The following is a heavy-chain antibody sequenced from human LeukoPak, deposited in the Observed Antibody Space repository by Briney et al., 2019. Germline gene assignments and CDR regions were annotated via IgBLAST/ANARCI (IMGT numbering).Heavy chain of an antibody. D-gene: IGHD3-16*01. J-gene: IGHJ6*03. CDR2: ISGGGGGT. CDR3: ANRGVSYFYMDV. V-gene: IGHV3-23*01. Sequence: PGGSLRLSCAASGFTFSSYVMNWVRQAPGKGLEWVSAISGGGGGTYYADSVKGRFTISRDNSKNTLSLQMNSVRAEDTAGYFCANRGVSYFYMDVWGKGTTVTVSS. CDR1: GFTFSSYV.